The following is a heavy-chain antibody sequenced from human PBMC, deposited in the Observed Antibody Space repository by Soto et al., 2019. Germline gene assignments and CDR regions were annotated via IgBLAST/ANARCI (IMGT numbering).Heavy chain of an antibody. D-gene: IGHD5-18*01. J-gene: IGHJ5*02. Sequence: ASVKGACKASGYTFTNSDVSWVRQATGQGLEWMGWMNPGSGDTGYAQKFQGRVTMTRDISIATAYMELNSLTSEDTAIYYCARMESFGSLNWFDPWGQGTLVTVSS. CDR2: MNPGSGDT. V-gene: IGHV1-8*02. CDR3: ARMESFGSLNWFDP. CDR1: GYTFTNSD.